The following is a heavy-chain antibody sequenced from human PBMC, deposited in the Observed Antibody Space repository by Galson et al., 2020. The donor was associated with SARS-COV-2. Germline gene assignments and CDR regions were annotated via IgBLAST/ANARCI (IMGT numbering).Heavy chain of an antibody. CDR1: GGSINTNNW. CDR2: IQRTGST. D-gene: IGHD6-13*01. CDR3: ARAGGAAAGYDY. V-gene: IGHV4-4*02. Sequence: SETLSLTCTVSGGSINTNNWWSWVRQPPGKGLEWIGEIQRTGSTNYNPSLKSRVTISMDKSKNQFSLNLTSVTAADTAVYYCARAGGAAAGYDYWGQGTLVTVSS. J-gene: IGHJ4*02.